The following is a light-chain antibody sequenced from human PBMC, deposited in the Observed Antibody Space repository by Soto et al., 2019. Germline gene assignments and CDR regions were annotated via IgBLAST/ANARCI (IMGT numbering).Light chain of an antibody. CDR3: QQYNSYSRWT. Sequence: HMTQSPSTLSASVVDIVTITCRASQSIRTWLAWYQHKPGKAPKFLIYDASTVESGVPSRFSGSGSGTEFTLTISSLQPDDFATYYCQQYNSYSRWTFGQGSKV. J-gene: IGKJ1*01. CDR1: QSIRTW. V-gene: IGKV1-5*01. CDR2: DAS.